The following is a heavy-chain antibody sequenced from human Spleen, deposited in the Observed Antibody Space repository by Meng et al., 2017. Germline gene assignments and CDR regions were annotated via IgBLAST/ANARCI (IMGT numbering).Heavy chain of an antibody. V-gene: IGHV4-31*03. Sequence: SETLSLTCTVSGRSISTCGYYRSWIRQHPGKGLECIGDIYYSGSTYYNPYLKSRITISGDTSKNQSSLTLGSVTAADTAVYYCARMARRDGYNYYYYNGKDVWGQGTTVTVSS. CDR3: ARMARRDGYNYYYYNGKDV. CDR2: IYYSGST. CDR1: GRSISTCGYY. D-gene: IGHD5-24*01. J-gene: IGHJ6*02.